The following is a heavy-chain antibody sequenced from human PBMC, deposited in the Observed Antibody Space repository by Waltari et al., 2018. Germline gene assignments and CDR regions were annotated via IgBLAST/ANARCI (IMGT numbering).Heavy chain of an antibody. V-gene: IGHV3-21*06. CDR2: ISSSSSYI. CDR1: GFTYSSHS. Sequence: EVQLVESGGGLVKPGGSLRLSCAGSGFTYSSHSMHWVRQAPGKGLEWVSCISSSSSYIYYADSVKGRFTISRDNAENSLYLQMNSLRAEDTAVYYCARDRGYSSGWHFYAFDIWGQGTMVTVSS. CDR3: ARDRGYSSGWHFYAFDI. J-gene: IGHJ3*02. D-gene: IGHD6-19*01.